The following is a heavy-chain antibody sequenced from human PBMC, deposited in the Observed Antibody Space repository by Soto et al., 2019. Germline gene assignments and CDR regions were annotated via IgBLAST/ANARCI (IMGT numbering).Heavy chain of an antibody. Sequence: HPGGSLRLSCAASGFTFSSSGTHWVRQAPGKGLEWVAVISYDGRNKYYADSVKGRFTISTDKSKTTLYLQMNSLRAEDTAVYYCAKEVEAAAACNYFHYGMDVWGQGTTVTVSS. V-gene: IGHV3-30*18. D-gene: IGHD6-13*01. CDR1: GFTFSSSG. J-gene: IGHJ6*02. CDR3: AKEVEAAAACNYFHYGMDV. CDR2: ISYDGRNK.